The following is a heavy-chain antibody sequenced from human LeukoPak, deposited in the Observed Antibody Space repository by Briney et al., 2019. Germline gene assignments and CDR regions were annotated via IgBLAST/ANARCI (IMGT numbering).Heavy chain of an antibody. J-gene: IGHJ4*02. V-gene: IGHV3-23*01. Sequence: GGSLRPSCAASGFTFRSYAMSWVRQAPGKGLEWVSAISGSGGSTYYADSVKGRFTITRDNSKNTLYLQMNSLRAEDTAVYYCAKADPSYGSGSYYFGYPSVDYWGQGTLVTVSS. CDR3: AKADPSYGSGSYYFGYPSVDY. CDR2: ISGSGGST. D-gene: IGHD3-10*01. CDR1: GFTFRSYA.